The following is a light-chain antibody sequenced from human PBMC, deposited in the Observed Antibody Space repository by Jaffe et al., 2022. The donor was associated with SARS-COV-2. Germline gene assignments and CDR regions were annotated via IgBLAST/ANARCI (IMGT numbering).Light chain of an antibody. V-gene: IGLV3-19*01. CDR2: GRN. CDR3: NSRDNSGHHLV. Sequence: SSELTQDPAVSVALGQTVRITCQGDSLRDYYYTSWYQQKSGQAPVLVIYGRNNRPSGIPDRFSGSNSGHTASLTITGAQAEDEADYYCNSRDNSGHHLVFGGGTKLTVL. J-gene: IGLJ3*02. CDR1: SLRDYY.